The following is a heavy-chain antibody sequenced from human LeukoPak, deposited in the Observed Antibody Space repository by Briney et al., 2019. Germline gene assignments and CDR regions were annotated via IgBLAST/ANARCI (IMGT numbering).Heavy chain of an antibody. V-gene: IGHV3-43*01. Sequence: QPGGSLRLSCTASGFKFADAPMHWVRQPPGKGLEWIALITWGATDSYYADSVKGRFTISRDDSRNTLYLQMNSLRSEDTALYYCAKDVSFRRGHNFDASDLWGLGTMVIVSS. D-gene: IGHD5-24*01. CDR2: ITWGATDS. J-gene: IGHJ3*01. CDR3: AKDVSFRRGHNFDASDL. CDR1: GFKFADAP.